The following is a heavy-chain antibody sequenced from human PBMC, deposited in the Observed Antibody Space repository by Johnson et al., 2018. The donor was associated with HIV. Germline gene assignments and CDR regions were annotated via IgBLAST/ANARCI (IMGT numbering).Heavy chain of an antibody. V-gene: IGHV3-48*03. CDR2: ISSSGSTM. Sequence: EVLLLESGGGVVQPGRSLRLSCAAYGFTFSSYAMHWVRQAPGKGLEWVSYISSSGSTMSYADSVKGRFTISRDNAKNSLYLQMNSLRAEDTALYYCARDSTPWGGDYVDYAFDIWGQGTMVTVSS. J-gene: IGHJ3*02. CDR3: ARDSTPWGGDYVDYAFDI. CDR1: GFTFSSYA. D-gene: IGHD4-17*01.